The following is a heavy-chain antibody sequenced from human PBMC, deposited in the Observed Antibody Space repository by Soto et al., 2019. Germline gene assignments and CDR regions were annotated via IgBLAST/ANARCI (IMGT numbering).Heavy chain of an antibody. J-gene: IGHJ4*02. D-gene: IGHD2-21*01. CDR1: GASITAFY. V-gene: IGHV4-59*01. CDR2: KSYTGST. Sequence: QVQLRESGPGLVKPSETLSLTCNVSGASITAFYWSWIRHTPGKGLEWIGYKSYTGSTNYNPSLKSRVTILVDTSKNSFSLTLSSVTAADTAVYYCARDPELHGLDHWGQGTLVTVSS. CDR3: ARDPELHGLDH.